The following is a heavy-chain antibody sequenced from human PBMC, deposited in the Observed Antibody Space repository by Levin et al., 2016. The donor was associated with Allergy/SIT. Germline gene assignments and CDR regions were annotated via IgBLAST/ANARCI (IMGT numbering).Heavy chain of an antibody. Sequence: GGSLRLSCAASGFTFNTYAMHWVRQAPGKGLEWLSVISASGGNQYYADSVKGRFTISRDNVRYSLYLQMNSLRDEDTAVYYCAKDRGDYDSFDYWGQGTLVTVSS. J-gene: IGHJ4*02. CDR2: ISASGGNQ. D-gene: IGHD4-17*01. CDR3: AKDRGDYDSFDY. V-gene: IGHV3-30-3*01. CDR1: GFTFNTYA.